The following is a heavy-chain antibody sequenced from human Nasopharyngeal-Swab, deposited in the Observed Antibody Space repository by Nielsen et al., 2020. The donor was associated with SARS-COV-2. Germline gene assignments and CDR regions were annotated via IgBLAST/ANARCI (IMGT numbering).Heavy chain of an antibody. D-gene: IGHD6-19*01. V-gene: IGHV1-69*10. CDR3: ARDSSGWFDY. Sequence: SVKVSRKASVCTFSSYAISWVRQAPGQGLEWMGGIIPILGIANYAQKLQGRVTMTTDTSTSTAYMELRSLRSDDTAVYYCARDSSGWFDYWGQGTLVTVSS. CDR1: VCTFSSYA. J-gene: IGHJ4*02. CDR2: IIPILGIA.